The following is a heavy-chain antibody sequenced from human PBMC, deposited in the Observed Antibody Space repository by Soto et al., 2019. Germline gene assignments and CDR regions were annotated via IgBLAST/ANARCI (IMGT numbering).Heavy chain of an antibody. Sequence: QVQLAQSANEVKKPGASVRVSCKAAGYTFIRYGIAWVRQAPGQGLEWMGWISPYNDYTVYAQKSQGRVSMTADTSTRTVYMNLRGLKSDDTAVYYCARGGCYDNSWGKLSHYGLDVWGQGTSVSVSS. V-gene: IGHV1-18*01. CDR2: ISPYNDYT. J-gene: IGHJ6*02. CDR1: GYTFIRYG. D-gene: IGHD3-16*01. CDR3: ARGGCYDNSWGKLSHYGLDV.